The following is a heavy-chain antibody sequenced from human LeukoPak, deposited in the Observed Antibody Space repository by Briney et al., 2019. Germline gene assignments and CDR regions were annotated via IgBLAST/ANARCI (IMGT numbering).Heavy chain of an antibody. CDR1: GFTFSSYW. CDR2: IKQDGSEK. CDR3: ARLGYCTNGVCFLGPDY. V-gene: IGHV3-7*01. D-gene: IGHD2-8*01. J-gene: IGHJ4*02. Sequence: GGSLRLSCAASGFTFSSYWMSWVRQAPGKGLEWVANIKQDGSEKYYVDSVKGRFTTSRGNAKNSLYLQMNSLRAEDTAVYYCARLGYCTNGVCFLGPDYWGQGTLVTVSS.